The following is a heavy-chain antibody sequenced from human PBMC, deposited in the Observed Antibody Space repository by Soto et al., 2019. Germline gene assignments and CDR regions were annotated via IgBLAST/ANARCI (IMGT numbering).Heavy chain of an antibody. V-gene: IGHV3-23*01. D-gene: IGHD3-3*01. CDR2: ISGSGGST. Sequence: QPGGSLRLSCAASGFTFSSYAMSWVRQAPGKGLEWVSAISGSGGSTYYADSVKGRFTISRDNSKNTLYLQMNSLRAEDTAVYYCAKGLDFWSGYPYYFDYWGQGTLVTVSS. CDR1: GFTFSSYA. CDR3: AKGLDFWSGYPYYFDY. J-gene: IGHJ4*02.